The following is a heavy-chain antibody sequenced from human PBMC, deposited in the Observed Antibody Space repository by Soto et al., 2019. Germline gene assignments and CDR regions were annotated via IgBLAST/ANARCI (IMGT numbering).Heavy chain of an antibody. J-gene: IGHJ4*02. V-gene: IGHV1-18*04. CDR2: IGAYTGYT. D-gene: IGHD1-26*01. CDR3: ARIPRAWEVLFDS. Sequence: QVQLVQSGAEVKKPGASVKVSCKASGYTFSNNDISWVRQAHGQGLEWMGWIGAYTGYTNYAQKLQGRITMTTDTSTSTAYMELRSLRSDDTAVYYCARIPRAWEVLFDSWGQGTLVTVSS. CDR1: GYTFSNND.